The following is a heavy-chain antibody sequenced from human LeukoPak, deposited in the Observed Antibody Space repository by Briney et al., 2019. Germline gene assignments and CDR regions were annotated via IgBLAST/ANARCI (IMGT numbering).Heavy chain of an antibody. V-gene: IGHV4-39*02. CDR3: AKEWPRWGGWYYYMGV. D-gene: IGHD3-16*01. CDR2: IYYSGST. CDR1: GGSISSSSYY. Sequence: RPSETLSLTCTVSGGSISSSSYYWGWIRQPPGKGLEWIGSIYYSGSTYYNPSLKSRVTISVDTSKNQFSLKLSSVTAADTAVYYCAKEWPRWGGWYYYMGVWGKGTTVTVSS. J-gene: IGHJ6*03.